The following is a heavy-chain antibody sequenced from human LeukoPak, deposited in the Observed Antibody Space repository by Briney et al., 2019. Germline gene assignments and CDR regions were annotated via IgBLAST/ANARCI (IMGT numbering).Heavy chain of an antibody. CDR1: GFTFSSYA. D-gene: IGHD3-10*01. Sequence: PGGSLRLSCAASGFTFSSYAMHWVRQAPGKGLEWVAVISYDGSNKYYADSVKGRFTISRDNSKNTLYLQMNSLRAEDTAVYYCAREAILLWFGELKSYYYMDVWGKGTTVTVSS. J-gene: IGHJ6*03. V-gene: IGHV3-30-3*01. CDR2: ISYDGSNK. CDR3: AREAILLWFGELKSYYYMDV.